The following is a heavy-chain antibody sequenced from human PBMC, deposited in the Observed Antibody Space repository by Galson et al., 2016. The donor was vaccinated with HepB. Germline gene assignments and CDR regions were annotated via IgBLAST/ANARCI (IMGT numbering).Heavy chain of an antibody. V-gene: IGHV4-31*03. D-gene: IGHD3-10*01. CDR3: ARLWFGEFPYMDV. J-gene: IGHJ6*03. CDR1: GDSISSGAYY. Sequence: TLSLTCTVSGDSISSGAYYWTWIRQHPRKGLESIAYIHYRGSTYYNPSLKSRLNISLDTSKKEISLRLTSVSAADTAVYYCARLWFGEFPYMDVWGTGTTVTVSS. CDR2: IHYRGST.